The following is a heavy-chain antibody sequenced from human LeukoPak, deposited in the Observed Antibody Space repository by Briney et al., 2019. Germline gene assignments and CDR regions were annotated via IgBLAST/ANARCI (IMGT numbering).Heavy chain of an antibody. Sequence: GASVKVSCKASGYTFTSYDINWVRQATGQGLEWMGWMNPNSGNTGYAQKFQGRVTMTRNTSISTAYMELSSLRSEDTAVYHCARGFLYSSGWYQLPQWFRKPTHNWFDPWGQGTLVTVSS. J-gene: IGHJ5*02. CDR2: MNPNSGNT. CDR1: GYTFTSYD. CDR3: ARGFLYSSGWYQLPQWFRKPTHNWFDP. D-gene: IGHD6-19*01. V-gene: IGHV1-8*01.